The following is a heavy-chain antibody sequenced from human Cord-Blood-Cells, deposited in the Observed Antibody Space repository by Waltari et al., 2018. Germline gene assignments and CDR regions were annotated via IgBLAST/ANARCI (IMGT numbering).Heavy chain of an antibody. J-gene: IGHJ3*02. V-gene: IGHV3-23*01. CDR2: ISGSGGST. CDR3: AKEFKPDYCSSTSCYRDAFDI. CDR1: GFTFSSYA. D-gene: IGHD2-2*01. Sequence: GGGLVQPGGSLRLSCAASGFTFSSYAMSWVRQAPGQGLEWVSAISGSGGSTYYADSVKGRFTISRDNSKNTLYLQMNSLRAEDTAVYYCAKEFKPDYCSSTSCYRDAFDIWGQGTMVTVSS.